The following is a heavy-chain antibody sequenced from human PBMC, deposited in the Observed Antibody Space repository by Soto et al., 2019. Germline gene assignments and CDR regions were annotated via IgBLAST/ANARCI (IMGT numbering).Heavy chain of an antibody. J-gene: IGHJ4*02. CDR3: AKGLRTMPYYFDY. CDR1: GFTFNTYS. D-gene: IGHD2-2*01. V-gene: IGHV3-33*06. CDR2: IWYDGTQK. Sequence: HPGGSLRLSCEASGFTFNTYSMHWVRQPPGKGLEWLAAIWYDGTQKYYADSVKGRFIISRDNSKKTLYLEMNSLRAEDTAVYYCAKGLRTMPYYFDYWGQGTLVTVSS.